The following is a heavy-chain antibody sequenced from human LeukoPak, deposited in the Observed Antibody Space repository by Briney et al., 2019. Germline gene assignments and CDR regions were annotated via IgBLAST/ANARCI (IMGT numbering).Heavy chain of an antibody. CDR3: ARGGGSSSAYFDY. CDR1: GFTFSDYY. V-gene: IGHV3-11*06. D-gene: IGHD6-6*01. J-gene: IGHJ4*02. CDR2: ISSSSSYT. Sequence: GGSLRLSCAASGFTFSDYYMTWIRQAPGKGLEWVSYISSSSSYTNYADSVKGRFTISRDNAKNSLYVQMNSLRAEDTAVYYCARGGGSSSAYFDYWGQGTLVTVPS.